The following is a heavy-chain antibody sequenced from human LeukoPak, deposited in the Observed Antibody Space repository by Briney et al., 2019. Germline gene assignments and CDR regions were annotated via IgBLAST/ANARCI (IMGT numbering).Heavy chain of an antibody. Sequence: PGRSLRLSCAASGFTFSDYYMSWIRQAPGKGLEWVSYISSSSSYTNYADSVKGRFTISRDNAKNSLYLQMNSLRAEDTAVYYCARISSGWPREYWFDPWGQGTLVTVSS. D-gene: IGHD6-19*01. CDR1: GFTFSDYY. CDR2: ISSSSSYT. J-gene: IGHJ5*02. V-gene: IGHV3-11*03. CDR3: ARISSGWPREYWFDP.